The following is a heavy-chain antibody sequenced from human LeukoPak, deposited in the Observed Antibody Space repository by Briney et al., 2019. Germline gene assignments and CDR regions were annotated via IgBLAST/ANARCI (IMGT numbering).Heavy chain of an antibody. CDR2: IYYSGST. D-gene: IGHD6-13*01. Sequence: PSETLSLTCTVSGGSISSSSYYWGWIRQPPGKGLEGIGSIYYSGSTYYNPSLKSRVTISVDTSKNQFSLKLSSVTAADTAVYYCARQGIAAVDAFDIWGQGTMVTVSS. J-gene: IGHJ3*02. V-gene: IGHV4-39*01. CDR3: ARQGIAAVDAFDI. CDR1: GGSISSSSYY.